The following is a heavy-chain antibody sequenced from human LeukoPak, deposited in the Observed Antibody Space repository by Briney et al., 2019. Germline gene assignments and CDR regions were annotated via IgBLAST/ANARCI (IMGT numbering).Heavy chain of an antibody. Sequence: GGSLRLSCAASGFTFSSYWMHWARQAPGKGLEWVSAISGSGDSTYYADSVKGRFTISRDNSKNTLYLQMNSLRAGDTAVYYCAKGGVYSSSWPAEYFQHWGQGTLVTVSS. J-gene: IGHJ1*01. V-gene: IGHV3-23*01. CDR2: ISGSGDST. CDR1: GFTFSSYW. CDR3: AKGGVYSSSWPAEYFQH. D-gene: IGHD6-13*01.